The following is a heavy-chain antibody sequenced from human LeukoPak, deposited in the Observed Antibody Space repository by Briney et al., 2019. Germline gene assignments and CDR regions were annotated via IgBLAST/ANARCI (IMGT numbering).Heavy chain of an antibody. CDR1: GFTFSSYS. CDR2: ISSSGSTI. V-gene: IGHV3-48*04. D-gene: IGHD3-10*02. Sequence: RGSLRLSCAASGFTFSSYSMNWVRQAPGKGLEWVSSISSSGSTIYYADSVKGRFTISRDNAKNSLYLQMNSLRAEDTAVYYCAELGITMIGGVWGKGTTVTISS. CDR3: AELGITMIGGV. J-gene: IGHJ6*04.